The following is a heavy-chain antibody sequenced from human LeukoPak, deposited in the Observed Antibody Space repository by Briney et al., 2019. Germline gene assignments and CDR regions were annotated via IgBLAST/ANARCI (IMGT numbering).Heavy chain of an antibody. Sequence: SETLSLTCTVSGGSISSSGYYWGWIRQSPGKGLEWIGTFYYSGSTYYNAPLKSRVTISVDTSKNQFSLQVSSVTAADTAVYYCAREDWNYYYNYMDVWGKGTTVTVSS. J-gene: IGHJ6*03. CDR1: GGSISSSGYY. CDR3: AREDWNYYYNYMDV. V-gene: IGHV4-39*01. D-gene: IGHD3/OR15-3a*01. CDR2: FYYSGST.